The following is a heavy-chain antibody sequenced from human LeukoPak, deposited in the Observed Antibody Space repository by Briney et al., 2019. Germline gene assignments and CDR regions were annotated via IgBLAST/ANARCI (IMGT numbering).Heavy chain of an antibody. CDR3: AMHADYDDFLFDY. V-gene: IGHV4-39*01. D-gene: IGHD4-17*01. J-gene: IGHJ4*02. Sequence: SETLSLTCSVSSGSTNSSTYYWGWIRQPPGKGLEWIASIYYSGTTYYNPSLESRVTISVDTSNNQFSLTGSSVTAADTAVYFCAMHADYDDFLFDYWGQGTLVTVSS. CDR1: SGSTNSSTYY. CDR2: IYYSGTT.